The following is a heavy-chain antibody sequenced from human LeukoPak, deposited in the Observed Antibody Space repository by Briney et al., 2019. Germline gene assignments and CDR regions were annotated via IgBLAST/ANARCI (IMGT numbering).Heavy chain of an antibody. V-gene: IGHV3-30*18. J-gene: IGHJ6*02. CDR2: ISYDGSNK. D-gene: IGHD3-22*01. CDR3: AKLLKGDYYDSSGYYYDSRLDYYYGMDV. Sequence: GGSLRLSCAASGFTFSSYGMHWVRQAPGKGLEWVAVISYDGSNKYYADSVKGRFTISRDNSKNTLYLQMNSLRAEDTAVYYCAKLLKGDYYDSSGYYYDSRLDYYYGMDVWGQGTMVTVSS. CDR1: GFTFSSYG.